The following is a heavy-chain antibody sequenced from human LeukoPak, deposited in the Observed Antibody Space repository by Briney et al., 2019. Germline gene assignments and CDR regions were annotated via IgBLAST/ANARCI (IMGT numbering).Heavy chain of an antibody. V-gene: IGHV4-34*01. J-gene: IGHJ6*02. CDR1: GGSFSGYY. D-gene: IGHD3-9*01. CDR3: ARGLGKLRYFDWILRSYGMDV. Sequence: PSETLSLTCAVYGGSFSGYYWSWIRQPPGKGLEWIGEINHSGSTNYNPSLKSRVTISVDTSKNQFSLKLSSVTAADTAVYYCARGLGKLRYFDWILRSYGMDVWGQGTTVTVSS. CDR2: INHSGST.